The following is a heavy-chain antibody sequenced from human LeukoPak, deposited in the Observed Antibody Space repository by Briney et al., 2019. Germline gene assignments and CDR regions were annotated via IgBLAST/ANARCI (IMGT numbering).Heavy chain of an antibody. D-gene: IGHD6-19*01. V-gene: IGHV1-8*02. Sequence: ASVKVSCKASGYTFTSYGITWVRQAPGQGLEWMGWMNPNSGNTGYAQKFQGRVTMTRSTSISTAYMELSSLRSEDTAVYYCARETEDSSAWYVGSSYNWFDPWGQGTLVTVSS. CDR3: ARETEDSSAWYVGSSYNWFDP. CDR1: GYTFTSYG. J-gene: IGHJ5*02. CDR2: MNPNSGNT.